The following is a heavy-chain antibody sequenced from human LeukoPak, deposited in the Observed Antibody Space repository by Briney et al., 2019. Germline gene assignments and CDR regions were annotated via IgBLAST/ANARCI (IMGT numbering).Heavy chain of an antibody. D-gene: IGHD1-26*01. CDR2: ISSSSSYI. CDR3: ARRGGSYKVDDY. V-gene: IGHV3-21*01. Sequence: GGSLRLSCAASGFTFSSYSMNWVRQAPGKGLEWVSSISSSSSYIYYADSVKGRFTISRDNAKNSLYLQINSLRAEDTAVYYCARRGGSYKVDDYWGQGTLVTVSS. CDR1: GFTFSSYS. J-gene: IGHJ4*02.